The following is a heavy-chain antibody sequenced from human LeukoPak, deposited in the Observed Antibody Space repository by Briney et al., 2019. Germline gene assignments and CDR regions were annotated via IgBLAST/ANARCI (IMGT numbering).Heavy chain of an antibody. V-gene: IGHV1-24*01. CDR1: GYTFTELS. CDR2: FDPEDGET. Sequence: ASVKVSCKVSGYTFTELSMHWVRQAPGKGLEWMGGFDPEDGETIYAQKFQGRVTMTEDTSTDTAYMELSSLRSEDTAVYYCATALVAGPTDAFDIWGQGTMVTVSS. J-gene: IGHJ3*02. D-gene: IGHD6-19*01. CDR3: ATALVAGPTDAFDI.